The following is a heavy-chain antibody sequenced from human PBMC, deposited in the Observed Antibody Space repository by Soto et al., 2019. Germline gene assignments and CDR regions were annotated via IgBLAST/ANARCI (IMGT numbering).Heavy chain of an antibody. D-gene: IGHD3-22*01. V-gene: IGHV3-30-3*01. J-gene: IGHJ4*02. Sequence: QVQLVESGGGVVQPGRSLRLSCAASGFTFSSYAMHWVRQAPGKGLEWVAVISYDGSNKYYADSVKGRFTISRDNSKNTLYLQMNSLRAEDTAVYYCARGGYYYDSSGYHYWGQGTLVTVSS. CDR3: ARGGYYYDSSGYHY. CDR2: ISYDGSNK. CDR1: GFTFSSYA.